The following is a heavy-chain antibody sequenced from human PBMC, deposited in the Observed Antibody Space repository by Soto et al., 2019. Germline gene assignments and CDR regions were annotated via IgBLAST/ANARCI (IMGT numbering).Heavy chain of an antibody. D-gene: IGHD3-3*01. CDR1: GVSFSGYY. V-gene: IGHV4-34*01. CDR2: INHSGST. CDR3: ARVPGDYDFWSGYYLWYFDL. Sequence: SETLSLTCAVYGVSFSGYYWSWIRQPPGKGLEWIGEINHSGSTNYNPSLKSRVTISVDTSKNQFSPKLSSVTAADTAVYYCARVPGDYDFWSGYYLWYFDLWGRGTLVTVS. J-gene: IGHJ2*01.